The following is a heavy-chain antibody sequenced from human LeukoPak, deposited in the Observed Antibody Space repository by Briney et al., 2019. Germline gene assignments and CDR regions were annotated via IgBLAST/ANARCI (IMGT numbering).Heavy chain of an antibody. J-gene: IGHJ4*02. CDR3: ASEGYCSSTSCYDY. CDR1: GFTFSSYW. CDR2: INSDGSST. D-gene: IGHD2-2*01. V-gene: IGHV3-74*01. Sequence: PGGSLRLXCAASGFTFSSYWMHWVRRAPGKGLVWVSRINSDGSSTSYADSVKGRFTISRDNAKNTLYLQMNSLRAEDTAVYYCASEGYCSSTSCYDYWGQGTLVTVSS.